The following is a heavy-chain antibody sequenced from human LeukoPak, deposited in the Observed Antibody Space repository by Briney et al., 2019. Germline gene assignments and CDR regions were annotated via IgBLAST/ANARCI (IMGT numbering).Heavy chain of an antibody. CDR2: ISGRGRTT. Sequence: GGPLRLSCAASGFTYSSYPMSWLRRATGKGLECVSAISGRGRTTNGADYVKGRFTNARDKSKYTLYVKMNSLRAEDKAVYYGAKDEYYDSSGYYYQNQIFFDYWGQGTLVTVSS. CDR3: AKDEYYDSSGYYYQNQIFFDY. D-gene: IGHD3-22*01. J-gene: IGHJ4*02. V-gene: IGHV3-23*01. CDR1: GFTYSSYP.